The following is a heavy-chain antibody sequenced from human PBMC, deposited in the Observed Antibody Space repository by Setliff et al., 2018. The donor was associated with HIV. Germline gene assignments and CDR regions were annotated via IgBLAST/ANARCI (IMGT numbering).Heavy chain of an antibody. Sequence: PSETLSLTSAVYGGSFSDYYWSWIRQPPGKVLEWIGEINHSGRTIQSPSLGSRVTISTDTSKNQFSLNLSSVSAADTAVYSCARVSKTYWDSIPRDYYHHMDGWGKGTTVSVSS. J-gene: IGHJ6*03. CDR3: ARVSKTYWDSIPRDYYHHMDG. CDR2: INHSGRT. V-gene: IGHV4-34*01. CDR1: GGSFSDYY. D-gene: IGHD1-7*01.